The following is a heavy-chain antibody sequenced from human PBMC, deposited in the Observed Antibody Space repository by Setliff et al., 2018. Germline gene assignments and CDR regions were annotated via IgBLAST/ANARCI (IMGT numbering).Heavy chain of an antibody. V-gene: IGHV2-5*01. CDR2: IYWNDDK. CDR3: AHKYGDYVRYFQH. Sequence: SGPTLVNPTQTLTLTCTFSGFSLSTSGVGVGWIRQPPGKALEWLAPIYWNDDKRYSPSLKSRLTITKDTSKNKVVLTMTNMDPVDTATYYCAHKYGDYVRYFQHWGQGTLVTVSS. J-gene: IGHJ1*01. D-gene: IGHD4-17*01. CDR1: GFSLSTSGVG.